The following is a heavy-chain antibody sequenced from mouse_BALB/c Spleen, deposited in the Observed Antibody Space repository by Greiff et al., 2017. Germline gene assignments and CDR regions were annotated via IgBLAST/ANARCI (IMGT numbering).Heavy chain of an antibody. CDR3: TRSSHYFDY. V-gene: IGHV1S22*01. CDR1: GYTFTSYW. CDR2: IYPGSGST. Sequence: LQQPGSELVRPGASVKLSCKASGYTFTSYWMHWVKQRHGQGLEWIGNIYPGSGSTNYDEKFKSKGTLTVDTSSSTAYMHLSSLTSEDSAVYYCTRSSHYFDYWGQGTTLTVSS. J-gene: IGHJ2*01.